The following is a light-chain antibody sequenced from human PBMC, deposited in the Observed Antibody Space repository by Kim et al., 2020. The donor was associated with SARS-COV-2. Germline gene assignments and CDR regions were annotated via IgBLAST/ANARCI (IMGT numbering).Light chain of an antibody. J-gene: IGKJ4*01. Sequence: SANVGDRVTISCRASHSISSSLNWYQQKAGKAPKLLIYDASSLQSGVPSRFSGSGSGTDFTLTISSLQPEDFASYYCQQSYITSLTFGGGTKLEI. CDR3: QQSYITSLT. V-gene: IGKV1-39*01. CDR1: HSISSS. CDR2: DAS.